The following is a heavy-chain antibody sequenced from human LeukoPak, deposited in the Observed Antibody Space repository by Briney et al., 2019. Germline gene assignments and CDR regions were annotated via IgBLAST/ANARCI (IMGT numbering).Heavy chain of an antibody. D-gene: IGHD5-24*01. CDR1: GFTFSITY. CDR3: ARGERWLLPPTDY. Sequence: GGTLRLSCTASGFTFSITYMAWVRQAPGKGLEWVSVIYGGGDAYYADSVKGRFTISRDNARNSLYLQMNSLRADDTAVYYCARGERWLLPPTDYWGQGTLVTVSS. CDR2: IYGGGDA. J-gene: IGHJ4*02. V-gene: IGHV3-66*01.